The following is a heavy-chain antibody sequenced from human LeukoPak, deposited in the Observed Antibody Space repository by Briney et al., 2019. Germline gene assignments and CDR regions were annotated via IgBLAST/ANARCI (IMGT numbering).Heavy chain of an antibody. J-gene: IGHJ2*01. CDR2: SDPEDGET. V-gene: IGHV1-24*01. CDR3: VTDRARLFWYFDL. CDR1: GSTLSDLS. Sequence: GASVKVSCKVSGSTLSDLSIHWARQAPGKGLEYVGGSDPEDGETFHAQNFQGRITMTEDTSIDTAYMELSSLRSEDTAVYYCVTDRARLFWYFDLWGCGTLVTVSS. D-gene: IGHD2-21*02.